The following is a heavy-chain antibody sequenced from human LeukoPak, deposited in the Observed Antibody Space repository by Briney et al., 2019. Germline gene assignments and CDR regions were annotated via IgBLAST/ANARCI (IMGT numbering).Heavy chain of an antibody. J-gene: IGHJ4*01. V-gene: IGHV1-18*01. D-gene: IGHD1-1*01. CDR1: GYTFSNYG. CDR2: ITAYNGNR. Sequence: GASVKVSCKTSGYTFSNYGISWVRQAPGQGLEWMGWITAYNGNRLYAQRFQGRITLTTDTSTSTSYMELRSLEYDDTAIYYCARDNDKVVDHWGPGTLVTVSS. CDR3: ARDNDKVVDH.